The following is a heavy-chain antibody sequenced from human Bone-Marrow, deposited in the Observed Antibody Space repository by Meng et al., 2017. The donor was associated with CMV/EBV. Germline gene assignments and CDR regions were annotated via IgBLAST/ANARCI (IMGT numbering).Heavy chain of an antibody. CDR2: LSYGGSI. Sequence: SETPSLTRQVPVRSTSSIIYYWGWFRQSPGKGLEWIGGLSYGGSIYYNSSLKSRVAISVDMSKNQIDLRLRSVTAADTAVYYCAKIFPSDYYKYTRDVWGQGTTVTVSS. CDR3: AKIFPSDYYKYTRDV. J-gene: IGHJ6*02. V-gene: IGHV4-39*06. CDR1: VRSTSSIIYY. D-gene: IGHD3-3*01.